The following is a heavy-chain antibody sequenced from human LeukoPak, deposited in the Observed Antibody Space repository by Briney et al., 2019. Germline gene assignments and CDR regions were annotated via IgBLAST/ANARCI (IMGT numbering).Heavy chain of an antibody. V-gene: IGHV3-7*01. D-gene: IGHD2-8*01. CDR1: GFTFTTYW. CDR2: IKQDGSEA. J-gene: IGHJ4*02. CDR3: SNGIYDRSY. Sequence: GGSLRLSCAASGFTFTTYWMAWVRQAPGKGLEWVANIKQDGSEAVYADSVRGRFTISRDNAKNSLYLQMDSLRVEDTAVYYCSNGIYDRSYWGQGTLVTVSS.